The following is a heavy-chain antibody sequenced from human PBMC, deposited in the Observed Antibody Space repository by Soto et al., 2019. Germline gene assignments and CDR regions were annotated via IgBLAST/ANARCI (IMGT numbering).Heavy chain of an antibody. V-gene: IGHV3-30*18. D-gene: IGHD6-19*01. J-gene: IGHJ6*02. CDR2: ISYDGSNK. CDR3: AKDAVAGSCGMDV. CDR1: GFTFSSYG. Sequence: RAGGSLRLSCAASGFTFSSYGMHWVRQAPGKGLEWVAVISYDGSNKYYADSVKGRFTISRDNSKNTLYLQMNSLRAEDTAVYYCAKDAVAGSCGMDVWGQGTTVTVSS.